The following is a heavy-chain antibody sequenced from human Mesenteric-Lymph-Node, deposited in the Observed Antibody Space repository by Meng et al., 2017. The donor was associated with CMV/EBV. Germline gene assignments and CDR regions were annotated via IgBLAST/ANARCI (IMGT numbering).Heavy chain of an antibody. J-gene: IGHJ4*02. V-gene: IGHV3-74*01. CDR2: INRDGSST. CDR3: AITRPGYCSSTSCPDSYGGFEY. Sequence: GGSLRLSCEASGFTFSNYWMHWVRQAPGRGLVWVSRINRDGSSTNYADSVKGRFAISRDNAKNSLYLQMNSLRAEDTAVYYCAITRPGYCSSTSCPDSYGGFEYWGQGTLVTVSS. D-gene: IGHD2-2*01. CDR1: GFTFSNYW.